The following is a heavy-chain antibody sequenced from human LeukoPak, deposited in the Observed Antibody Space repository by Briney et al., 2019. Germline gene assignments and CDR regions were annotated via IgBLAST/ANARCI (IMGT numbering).Heavy chain of an antibody. CDR2: INAGNGNT. CDR3: ARDPRSSYYDFWSGYFTNYYYYGMDV. V-gene: IGHV1-3*01. D-gene: IGHD3-3*01. CDR1: GYTFTGYH. J-gene: IGHJ6*02. Sequence: ASVKVSCKASGYTFTGYHMHWVRQAPGQGLEWMGWINAGNGNTKYSQKFQGRVTITRDTSASTAYMELSSLRSEDTAVYYCARDPRSSYYDFWSGYFTNYYYYGMDVWGQGTTVTVSS.